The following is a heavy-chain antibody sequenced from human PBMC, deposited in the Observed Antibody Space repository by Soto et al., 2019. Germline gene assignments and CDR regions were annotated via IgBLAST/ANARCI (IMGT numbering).Heavy chain of an antibody. Sequence: SSETLSLTCAVYGGSFSGYYWSWIRQPPGKGLEWIGEINHSGSTNYNPSLKSRVTISVDTSKNQFSLKLSSVTAADTAVYYCARLSWIFNWFDPWGQGTLVTVSS. CDR1: GGSFSGYY. J-gene: IGHJ5*02. D-gene: IGHD2-2*03. CDR3: ARLSWIFNWFDP. CDR2: INHSGST. V-gene: IGHV4-34*01.